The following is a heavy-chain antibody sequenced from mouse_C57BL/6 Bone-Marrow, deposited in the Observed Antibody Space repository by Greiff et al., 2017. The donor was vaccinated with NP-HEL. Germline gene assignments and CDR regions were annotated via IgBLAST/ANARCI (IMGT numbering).Heavy chain of an antibody. CDR1: GFNIKDDY. V-gene: IGHV14-4*01. D-gene: IGHD1-1*01. CDR2: IDPENGDT. CDR3: TTGGSSPDAMDY. Sequence: EVQLQQSGAELVRPGASVKLSCTVSGFNIKDDYMHWVKQRPEQGLEWIGWIDPENGDTEYASKFQGKATITAATSSNTAYLQLSSLTSEDTAVYYCTTGGSSPDAMDYWGQGTSVTVSS. J-gene: IGHJ4*01.